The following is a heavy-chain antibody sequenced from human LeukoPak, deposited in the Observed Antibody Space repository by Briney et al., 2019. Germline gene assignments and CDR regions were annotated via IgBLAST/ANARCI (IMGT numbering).Heavy chain of an antibody. V-gene: IGHV3-53*01. CDR2: IYSGGST. Sequence: TGGSLRLSCAASGFTVSSNYMSWVRQAPGKGLEWVSVIYSGGSTYYADSVKGRFTISRDNSKNTLYLQMNSLRAEDTAVYYCARDLNDFWSGYHYWGQGTLVTVSS. CDR3: ARDLNDFWSGYHY. J-gene: IGHJ4*02. CDR1: GFTVSSNY. D-gene: IGHD3-3*01.